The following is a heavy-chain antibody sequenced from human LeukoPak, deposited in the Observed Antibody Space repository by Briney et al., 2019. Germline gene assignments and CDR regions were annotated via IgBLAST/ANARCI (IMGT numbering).Heavy chain of an antibody. CDR3: ARDSDYGDYYFHY. Sequence: SGTLSLTCAVSGGSISSSNWWSWVRQPPGKGLEWIGEIYHSGSTNYNPSLKSRVTISVDKSKNQFSLKLSSVTAADTAVYYCARDSDYGDYYFHYWGQGTLVTVSS. J-gene: IGHJ4*02. D-gene: IGHD4-17*01. CDR1: GGSISSSNW. CDR2: IYHSGST. V-gene: IGHV4-4*02.